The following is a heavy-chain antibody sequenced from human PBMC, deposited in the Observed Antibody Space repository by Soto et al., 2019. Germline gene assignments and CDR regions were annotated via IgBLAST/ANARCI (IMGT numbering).Heavy chain of an antibody. J-gene: IGHJ4*02. CDR3: ARESSSSCHDY. CDR2: ISAYNGNT. CDR1: GYTFTSYG. Sequence: QVQLVQSGAEVKKPGASVKVSCKASGYTFTSYGISWVRQAPGQGLEWMGWISAYNGNTNYAQKLQGRGTMTTDTSTSADYMELRSLRSDGAAVYYCARESSSSCHDYWGQGTLVTVSS. D-gene: IGHD6-13*01. V-gene: IGHV1-18*01.